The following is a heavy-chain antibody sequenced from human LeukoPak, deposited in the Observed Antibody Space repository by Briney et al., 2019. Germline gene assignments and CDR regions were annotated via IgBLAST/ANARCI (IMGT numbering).Heavy chain of an antibody. D-gene: IGHD6-19*01. Sequence: PSETLSLTCAVSGGSISSGAYSWSWIRQPPRKGLEWIGYVYYSGGTYYNPSLKSRVTISVDTSKNQFSLKLSSVTAADTAVYYCAKGYSSGWYLFDYWGQGTLVTVSS. J-gene: IGHJ4*02. CDR3: AKGYSSGWYLFDY. V-gene: IGHV4-30-4*07. CDR1: GGSISSGAYS. CDR2: VYYSGGT.